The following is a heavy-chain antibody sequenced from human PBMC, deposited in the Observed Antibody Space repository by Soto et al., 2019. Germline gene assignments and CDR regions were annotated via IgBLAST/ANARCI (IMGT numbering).Heavy chain of an antibody. D-gene: IGHD2-2*01. CDR1: GFTFSSYA. CDR3: ARHIPGVRYYGMDV. Sequence: EVQLLESGGGLVQPGGSLRLSCAASGFTFSSYAMKWVRQAPGKGLEWVSLIGESGTPTYYADSVKGRFTSTRDNSGNTLFLEMYSLRAEDTVVYYCARHIPGVRYYGMDVWGQETTVTVSS. CDR2: IGESGTPT. V-gene: IGHV3-23*01. J-gene: IGHJ6*02.